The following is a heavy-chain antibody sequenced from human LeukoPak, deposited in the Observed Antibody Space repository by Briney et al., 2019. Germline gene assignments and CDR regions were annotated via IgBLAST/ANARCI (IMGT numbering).Heavy chain of an antibody. CDR3: AKAPPPYDFWSGYYLFGVFDY. Sequence: GGSLRLSCAASGFTFSSYAMSWVRQAPGKGLEWVSAISGSGGSTYYADSVKGRFTISRDNSKNTLYPQMNSLRAEDTAVYYCAKAPPPYDFWSGYYLFGVFDYWGQGTLVTVSS. J-gene: IGHJ4*02. D-gene: IGHD3-3*01. CDR1: GFTFSSYA. CDR2: ISGSGGST. V-gene: IGHV3-23*01.